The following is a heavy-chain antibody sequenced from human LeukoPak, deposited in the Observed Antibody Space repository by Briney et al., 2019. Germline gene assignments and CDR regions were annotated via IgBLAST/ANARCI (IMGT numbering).Heavy chain of an antibody. V-gene: IGHV1-8*01. CDR2: MNPNSGNT. Sequence: GASVKVSCKASGYTFTSYDINWVRQATGQGLEWMGWMNPNSGNTGYAQKFQGRVTTTRNTSISTAYMELSSLRSEDTAVSGLLWFGEGNFDYWGQGTLVTVSS. CDR3: LWFGEGNFDY. J-gene: IGHJ4*02. CDR1: GYTFTSYD. D-gene: IGHD3-10*01.